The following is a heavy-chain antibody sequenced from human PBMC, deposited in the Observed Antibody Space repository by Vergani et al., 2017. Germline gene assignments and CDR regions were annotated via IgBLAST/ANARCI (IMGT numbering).Heavy chain of an antibody. CDR1: GGSFSGYY. D-gene: IGHD5-18*01. Sequence: QVQLQQWGAGLLKPSETLSLTFAVHGGSFSGYYWSWIRQPPGKGLEWIGENNHSGSTNYNPSLKSRVTISVDTSKNQFSLKLSSVTAADTAVYYCARVRRGYSYGAFDYWGQGTLVTVSS. CDR3: ARVRRGYSYGAFDY. V-gene: IGHV4-34*01. J-gene: IGHJ4*02. CDR2: NNHSGST.